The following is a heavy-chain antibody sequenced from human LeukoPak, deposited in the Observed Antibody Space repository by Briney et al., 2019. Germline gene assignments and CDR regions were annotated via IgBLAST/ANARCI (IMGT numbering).Heavy chain of an antibody. CDR2: ISSSGSTI. Sequence: GGSLRLSCAASGFTFSDYYMSWIRQAPGKGLEWVSYISSSGSTIYYADSVKGRFTISRDNAKNSLYLQMNSLRAEDTAVHYCARESGYSGYDSAFDIWGQGTMVTVSS. CDR1: GFTFSDYY. J-gene: IGHJ3*02. CDR3: ARESGYSGYDSAFDI. D-gene: IGHD5-12*01. V-gene: IGHV3-11*01.